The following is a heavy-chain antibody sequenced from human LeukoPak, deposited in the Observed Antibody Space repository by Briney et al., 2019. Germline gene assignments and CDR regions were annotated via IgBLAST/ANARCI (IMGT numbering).Heavy chain of an antibody. CDR2: IRSNRESI. Sequence: GGSLRLSCAASGFSFSSSDMNWVRQAPGKGLDWVSYIRSNRESIYYADSVKGRFTISRDNARNSLYLQMNSLRAEDTAIYFCASHFSVDATYWRMGSCGPRTLVTVSS. CDR3: ASHFSVDATYWRMGS. V-gene: IGHV3-48*03. CDR1: GFSFSSSD. J-gene: IGHJ4*02. D-gene: IGHD3-3*02.